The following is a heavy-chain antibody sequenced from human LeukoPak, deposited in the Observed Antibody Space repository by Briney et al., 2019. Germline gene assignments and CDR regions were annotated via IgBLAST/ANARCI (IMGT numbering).Heavy chain of an antibody. Sequence: SETLSLTCAVYGGSFSGYYWSWLRQPPGKGLEWVGEINHSGSTNYNPSLKSRVTISVDPSKNQFSLKLSSVTAADTAVYYCARGGEVGAVAGNNWFDPWGQGTLVTVSS. CDR1: GGSFSGYY. CDR2: INHSGST. CDR3: ARGGEVGAVAGNNWFDP. D-gene: IGHD6-19*01. J-gene: IGHJ5*02. V-gene: IGHV4-34*01.